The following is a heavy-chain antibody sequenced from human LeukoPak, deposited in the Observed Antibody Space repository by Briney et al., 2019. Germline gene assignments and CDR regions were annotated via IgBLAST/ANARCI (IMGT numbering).Heavy chain of an antibody. CDR1: GFTFSSYA. CDR3: ARHFLGSNYYYYGLDV. J-gene: IGHJ6*02. D-gene: IGHD2/OR15-2a*01. CDR2: ISYDGSNK. Sequence: PGGSLRLSCAASGFTFSSYAMHWVRQAPGNGLEWVAVISYDGSNKYYADSVKGRFTISRDNSKNTLYLQMNSLRAEDTAVYYCARHFLGSNYYYYGLDVWGQGTTVTVSS. V-gene: IGHV3-30-3*01.